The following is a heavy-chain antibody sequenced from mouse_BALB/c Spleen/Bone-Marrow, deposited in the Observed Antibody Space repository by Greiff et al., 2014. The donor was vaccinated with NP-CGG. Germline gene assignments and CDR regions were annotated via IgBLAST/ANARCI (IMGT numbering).Heavy chain of an antibody. Sequence: EVMLVESGGGLVQPGGSRKLSCAASGFTFSDYGMAWVRQAPGKGPEWVAFISNLAYSIYYADTVTGRFTISRENAKNTLYLEMSSLRSEDTAMYYCAREGGAMDYWGQGISVTVSS. CDR1: GFTFSDYG. V-gene: IGHV5-15*02. CDR3: AREGGAMDY. J-gene: IGHJ4*01. CDR2: ISNLAYSI.